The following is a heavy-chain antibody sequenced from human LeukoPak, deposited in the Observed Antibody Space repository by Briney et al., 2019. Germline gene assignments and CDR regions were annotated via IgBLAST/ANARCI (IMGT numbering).Heavy chain of an antibody. CDR1: GFTFSSYW. J-gene: IGHJ5*02. CDR3: ASLGGSYYDTSDNP. CDR2: IKQDGSEK. D-gene: IGHD3-22*01. V-gene: IGHV3-7*01. Sequence: GGSLRLSCAASGFTFSSYWMSWVRQAPGKGLEWVANIKQDGSEKYYVDSVKGRFTISRDNAKNSLFLQMNSLRAEDTAVYYCASLGGSYYDTSDNPWGQGTLVTVSS.